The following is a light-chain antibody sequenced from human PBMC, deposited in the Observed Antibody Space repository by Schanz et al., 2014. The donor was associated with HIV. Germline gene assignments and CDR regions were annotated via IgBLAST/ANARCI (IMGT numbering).Light chain of an antibody. CDR2: GAS. V-gene: IGKV3-15*01. CDR3: QQYNNWPPLYT. J-gene: IGKJ2*01. CDR1: QSVGIN. Sequence: EVVLTQSPATLSVSPGETATLSCRASQSVGINLAWYQQKPGQPPRLLISGASTRATNIPAKFSGSGSGTEFTLTISSLQSEDFAVYYCQQYNNWPPLYTFGQGTKLEIK.